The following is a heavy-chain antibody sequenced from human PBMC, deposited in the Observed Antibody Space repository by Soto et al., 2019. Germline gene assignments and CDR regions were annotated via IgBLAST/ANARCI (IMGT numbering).Heavy chain of an antibody. Sequence: TGGSLRLSCAASGFTFSSYWMSWVRQAPGKGLEWVANIKQDGSEKYYVDSVKGRFTISRDNAKNSLYLQMNSLRAEDTAVYYCARDGGSFKGDNWFAPWGQGTLVTVSS. V-gene: IGHV3-7*01. D-gene: IGHD2-15*01. CDR3: ARDGGSFKGDNWFAP. CDR2: IKQDGSEK. CDR1: GFTFSSYW. J-gene: IGHJ5*02.